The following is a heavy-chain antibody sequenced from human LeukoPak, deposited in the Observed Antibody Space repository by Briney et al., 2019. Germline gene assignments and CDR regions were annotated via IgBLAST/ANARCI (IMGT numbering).Heavy chain of an antibody. Sequence: GGSLRLSCSASGFTFDDYTMHWVRQAPGKGLEWVSLISWDGGSTYYADSVKGRFTISRDNSKNSLYLQMNSLRTEDTALYYCAKGTCGGDCYAWYYFDYWGQGTLVTVSS. D-gene: IGHD2-21*02. CDR1: GFTFDDYT. CDR2: ISWDGGST. V-gene: IGHV3-43*01. J-gene: IGHJ4*02. CDR3: AKGTCGGDCYAWYYFDY.